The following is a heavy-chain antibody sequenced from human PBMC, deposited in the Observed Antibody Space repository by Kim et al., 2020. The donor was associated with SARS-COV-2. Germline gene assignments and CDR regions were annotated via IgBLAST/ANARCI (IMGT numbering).Heavy chain of an antibody. Sequence: SETLSLTCTVSGGSFSDYYWSWIRQPPGKGLQWIGHRNLSGSTNYNPSLKNRVTVSIDTSKNKLSLELRSVTAADTAAYYCARDRTAVRGVGGHGVDVWG. J-gene: IGHJ6*01. V-gene: IGHV4-4*07. CDR2: RNLSGST. CDR3: ARDRTAVRGVGGHGVDV. D-gene: IGHD3-3*01. CDR1: GGSFSDYY.